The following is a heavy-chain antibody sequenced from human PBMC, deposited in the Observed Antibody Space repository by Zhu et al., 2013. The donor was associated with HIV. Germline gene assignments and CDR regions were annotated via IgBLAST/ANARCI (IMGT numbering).Heavy chain of an antibody. CDR2: MNPNSGNT. Sequence: QVQLVQSGADVKKPGASVKVSCKTSGYTFSNYEINWVRQATGQGLEWMGWMNPNSGNTAYAQKFQGRVTITKNTSINTAYMELSSLRSEDTAVYYCARGVPQQLPYWGQGTLVTVSS. V-gene: IGHV1-8*03. CDR3: ARGVPQQLPY. CDR1: GYTFSNYE. D-gene: IGHD6-13*01. J-gene: IGHJ4*02.